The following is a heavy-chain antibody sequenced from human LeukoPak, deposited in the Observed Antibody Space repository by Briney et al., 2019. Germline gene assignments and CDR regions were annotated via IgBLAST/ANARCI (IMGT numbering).Heavy chain of an antibody. V-gene: IGHV4-30-2*01. J-gene: IGHJ4*02. CDR3: ARDEDSSGYSD. D-gene: IGHD3-22*01. Sequence: PSQTLSLTCAVSGGSISSGGYSWSWIPQPPGKGLEWIGYIYHSGSTYYNPSLKSRVTISVDRSKNQFSLKLSSVTAADTAVYYCARDEDSSGYSDWGQGTLVTVSS. CDR1: GGSISSGGYS. CDR2: IYHSGST.